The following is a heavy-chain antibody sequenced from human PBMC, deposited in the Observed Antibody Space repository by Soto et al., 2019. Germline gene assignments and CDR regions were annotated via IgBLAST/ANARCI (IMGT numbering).Heavy chain of an antibody. CDR1: GGTFSSYA. V-gene: IGHV1-69*06. CDR2: IIPIFGTA. Sequence: SVKVSCKASGGTFSSYAISWVRQAPGQGLEWMGGIIPIFGTANYAQKFQGRVTITADKSTSTAYIELSSLRSEDTAVYYCARDPYSSSSYYYYYGMDVWGQGTTVTVSS. CDR3: ARDPYSSSSYYYYYGMDV. D-gene: IGHD6-6*01. J-gene: IGHJ6*02.